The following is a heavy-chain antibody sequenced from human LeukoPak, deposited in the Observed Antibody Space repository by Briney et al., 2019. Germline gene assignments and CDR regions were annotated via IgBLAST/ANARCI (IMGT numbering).Heavy chain of an antibody. Sequence: ASVKVSCKASGYTFTSYGISWVRQAPGQGLEWMGWISAYNGNTNYAQKLQGRVTMTRDTSISTAYMELSRLRSDDTAVYYCASSTIAVAGLAHDYWGQGTLVTVSS. D-gene: IGHD6-19*01. CDR3: ASSTIAVAGLAHDY. CDR2: ISAYNGNT. CDR1: GYTFTSYG. J-gene: IGHJ4*02. V-gene: IGHV1-18*01.